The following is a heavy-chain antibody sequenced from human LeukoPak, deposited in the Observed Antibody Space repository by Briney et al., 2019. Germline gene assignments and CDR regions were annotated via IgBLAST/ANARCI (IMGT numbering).Heavy chain of an antibody. Sequence: SETLSLTCTVSGGSISSSPYYWGWIRQPPGKGLEWIVAISITPLTYPHPSLTSRVTIFADTSQNHFSLNLRSVPAADTALYYCASAPRQASIGGLDYWGQGTLVTVSS. D-gene: IGHD3-16*01. CDR2: ISITPLT. CDR3: ASAPRQASIGGLDY. CDR1: GGSISSSPYY. J-gene: IGHJ4*02. V-gene: IGHV4-39*02.